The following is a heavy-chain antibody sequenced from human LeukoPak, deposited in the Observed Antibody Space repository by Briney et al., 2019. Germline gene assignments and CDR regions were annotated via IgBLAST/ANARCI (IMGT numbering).Heavy chain of an antibody. D-gene: IGHD3-10*01. Sequence: SVKVSCTASGGTFSSYAISWVRQAPGQGPEWMGRIIPIFGIANYAQKFQGRVTITADKSTSTAYMELSSLRSEDTAVYYCARLWFGESTFDYWGQGTLVTVSS. V-gene: IGHV1-69*04. CDR1: GGTFSSYA. J-gene: IGHJ4*02. CDR3: ARLWFGESTFDY. CDR2: IIPIFGIA.